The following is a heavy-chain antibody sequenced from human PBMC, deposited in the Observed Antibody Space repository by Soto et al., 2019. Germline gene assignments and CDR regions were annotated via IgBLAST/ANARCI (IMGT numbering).Heavy chain of an antibody. CDR1: GNTFTNFG. CDR2: ISAYTDDP. J-gene: IGHJ5*02. Sequence: ASVKGSCKASGNTFTNFGVTWVRQAPGQGLEWMGWISAYTDDPNYAQKFQGRVTMTIDTSTSTAYLDLRSLTSDDTAVYYCARVIPGSAAWFDPSRQGTLVTLS. CDR3: ARVIPGSAAWFDP. D-gene: IGHD2-15*01. V-gene: IGHV1-18*01.